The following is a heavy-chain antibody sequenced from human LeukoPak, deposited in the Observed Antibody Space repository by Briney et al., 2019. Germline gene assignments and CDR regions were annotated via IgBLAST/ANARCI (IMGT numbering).Heavy chain of an antibody. Sequence: PGGSLRLSCAASGFTFSSYSMNWVRQAPGKGLEWVSSISSSSSYIYYADSVKGRFTISRDNAKNSLYLQMNSLRAEDTAVYYCARDPSYSYGPSNFDYWGQGTLVTVSS. CDR2: ISSSSSYI. J-gene: IGHJ4*02. CDR3: ARDPSYSYGPSNFDY. D-gene: IGHD5-18*01. V-gene: IGHV3-21*01. CDR1: GFTFSSYS.